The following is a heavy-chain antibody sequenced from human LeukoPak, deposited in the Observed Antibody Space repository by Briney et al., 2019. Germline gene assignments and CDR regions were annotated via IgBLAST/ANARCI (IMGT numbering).Heavy chain of an antibody. Sequence: GGSLRLSCAASGFRFHTYSMNWVRQAPGKGLEWISYISSNSDDIYHADSVKGRFTVSRDNAKNSLFLQMNSLSAEDTAVYYCARGRGGGGAFDYWSQGTLVTVSS. CDR2: ISSNSDDI. CDR1: GFRFHTYS. CDR3: ARGRGGGGAFDY. D-gene: IGHD2-21*01. J-gene: IGHJ4*02. V-gene: IGHV3-48*01.